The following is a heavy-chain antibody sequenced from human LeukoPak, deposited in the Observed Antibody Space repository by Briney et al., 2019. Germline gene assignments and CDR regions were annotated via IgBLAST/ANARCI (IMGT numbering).Heavy chain of an antibody. Sequence: GGSLRLSCAASTFTFSSSAMNWVRQAPGKGLERVSAISGGGGRTFYADSVKGRFTISRDNSKNTLYLQMNSLRAEDTAVYYCATGVENYDGSGYYSYFQHWGQGTLVTVSS. CDR2: ISGGGGRT. CDR3: ATGVENYDGSGYYSYFQH. CDR1: TFTFSSSA. J-gene: IGHJ1*01. D-gene: IGHD3-22*01. V-gene: IGHV3-23*01.